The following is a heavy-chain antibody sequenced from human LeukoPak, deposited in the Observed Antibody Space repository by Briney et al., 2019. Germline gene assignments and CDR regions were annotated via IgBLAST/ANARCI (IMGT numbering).Heavy chain of an antibody. J-gene: IGHJ6*03. Sequence: SETLSLTCAVYGGSFSGYYWSWIRQPPGKGLEWIGEINHSGSTNYNPSLKSRVTISVDTSKNQFSLKLSSVTAADTAVYYCAREESYCYYMDVWGKGTTVTVSS. V-gene: IGHV4-34*01. CDR1: GGSFSGYY. CDR2: INHSGST. CDR3: AREESYCYYMDV.